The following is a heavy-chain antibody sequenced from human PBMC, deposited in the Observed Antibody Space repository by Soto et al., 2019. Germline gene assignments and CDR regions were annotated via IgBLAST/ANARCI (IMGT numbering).Heavy chain of an antibody. CDR3: ARGRVPHCSGGSCYPAAAYYFDY. CDR1: GGSFSGYY. CDR2: INHSGST. V-gene: IGHV4-34*01. J-gene: IGHJ4*02. D-gene: IGHD2-15*01. Sequence: SETLSLTCAVYGGSFSGYYWSWIRQPPGKGLEWIGEINHSGSTNYNPSLKSRVTISVDTSKNQFSLKLSSVTAADTAVYYCARGRVPHCSGGSCYPAAAYYFDYWGQGTLVTVSS.